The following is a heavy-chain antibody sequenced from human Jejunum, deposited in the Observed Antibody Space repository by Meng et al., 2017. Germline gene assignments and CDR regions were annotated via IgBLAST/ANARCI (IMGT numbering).Heavy chain of an antibody. CDR3: AREGISRIYYFDF. CDR2: VDPKTGDT. V-gene: IGHV1-2*06. CDR1: GYIFTDKY. D-gene: IGHD2-15*01. J-gene: IGHJ4*02. Sequence: QVQVVQSGTEMKKPGASVKISCKASGYIFTDKYLHWIRQAPGQGLEWMGRVDPKTGDTIYAQRFQGRVTLTRDTSTSSGYMELTRLRSDDTAVYFCAREGISRIYYFDFWGQGTLVTVSS.